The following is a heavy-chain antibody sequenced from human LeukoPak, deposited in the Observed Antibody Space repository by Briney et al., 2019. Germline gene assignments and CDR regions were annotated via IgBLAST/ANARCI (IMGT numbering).Heavy chain of an antibody. CDR3: ARESCHGGNSYLDS. CDR2: ISAYNGNT. J-gene: IGHJ4*02. V-gene: IGHV1-18*01. D-gene: IGHD4-23*01. CDR1: GYTFTSYG. Sequence: SVKVSCKASGYTFTSYGISWVRQAPGQGLEWMGCISAYNGNTNYAQKLQGRVTMTTDSSTSTAYMELRNLRSDDRAVYYGARESCHGGNSYLDSCGQGTLVTVSS.